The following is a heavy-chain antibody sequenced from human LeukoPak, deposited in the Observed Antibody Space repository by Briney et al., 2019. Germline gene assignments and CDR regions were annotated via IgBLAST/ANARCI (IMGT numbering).Heavy chain of an antibody. Sequence: SQTLSLTCTVSGGSVTSGNYYWNWIRQPAGKGLEWIGRIYTNGGASYNPSLKSRVTISIDASKNQFSLKLSSATAADTAVYYCAREPPGYWGQGILVTVSS. CDR3: AREPPGY. V-gene: IGHV4-61*02. CDR2: IYTNGGA. J-gene: IGHJ4*02. CDR1: GGSVTSGNYY.